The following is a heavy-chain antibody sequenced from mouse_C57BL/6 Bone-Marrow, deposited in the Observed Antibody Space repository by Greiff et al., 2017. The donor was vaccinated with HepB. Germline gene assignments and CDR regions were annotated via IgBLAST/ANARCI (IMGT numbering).Heavy chain of an antibody. CDR1: GYTFTSYW. CDR3: AREGEGYGDFDV. V-gene: IGHV1-50*01. Sequence: QVQLKQPGAELVKPGASVKLSCKASGYTFTSYWMQWVKQRPGQGLEWIGEIAPSDSYTNYNQKFKGKATLTVDTSSVTAYMQLSSLTSEDSAVCYCAREGEGYGDFDVWGTGTTVTVSA. CDR2: IAPSDSYT. J-gene: IGHJ1*03.